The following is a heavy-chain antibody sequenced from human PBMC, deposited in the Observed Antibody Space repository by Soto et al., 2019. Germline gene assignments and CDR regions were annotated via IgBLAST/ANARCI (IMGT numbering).Heavy chain of an antibody. V-gene: IGHV5-51*01. Sequence: GESLKISCDASGYDFSKHWIAWVRQMPGKGLEYMGIIHPSDSDTRYSPSFQGQVTISVDKSARTAYLQWSSLKASDTAMYYCARRHYFDYWGQGTLVTVSS. CDR3: ARRHYFDY. J-gene: IGHJ4*02. CDR2: IHPSDSDT. CDR1: GYDFSKHW.